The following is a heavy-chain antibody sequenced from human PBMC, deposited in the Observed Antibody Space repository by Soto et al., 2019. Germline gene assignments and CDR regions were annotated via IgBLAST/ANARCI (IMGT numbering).Heavy chain of an antibody. D-gene: IGHD1-26*01. J-gene: IGHJ4*02. V-gene: IGHV3-30*18. CDR1: GFTFSSYG. Sequence: GGSLRLSCAASGFTFSSYGMHWVRQAPGKGLEWVAVISYDGSNEYYADSVKGRFTISRDNSKNTLYLQMNSLRAEDTAVYYCAKDTGGSYYSAFDYWGQGTLVTVSS. CDR2: ISYDGSNE. CDR3: AKDTGGSYYSAFDY.